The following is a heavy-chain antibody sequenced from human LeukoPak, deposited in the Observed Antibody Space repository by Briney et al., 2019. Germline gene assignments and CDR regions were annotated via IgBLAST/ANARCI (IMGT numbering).Heavy chain of an antibody. D-gene: IGHD3-3*01. CDR3: VKGGKNYDFWRLDY. CDR1: GFRFSSYA. Sequence: GGSLRLSCGASGFRFSSYAMSWVRQAPGKGLEWVSSINGSGGSTYYTDSVKGLFAISRDNSKSKLYLQMNGLGTDDTALYYCVKGGKNYDFWRLDYWGQGTLVTASS. CDR2: INGSGGST. J-gene: IGHJ4*02. V-gene: IGHV3-23*01.